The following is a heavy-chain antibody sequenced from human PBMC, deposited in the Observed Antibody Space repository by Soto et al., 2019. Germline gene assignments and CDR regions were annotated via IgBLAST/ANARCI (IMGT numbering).Heavy chain of an antibody. CDR3: AQKHDLDLRL. CDR1: GGSVSSNSAA. J-gene: IGHJ4*02. Sequence: SPTLSITCARSGGSVSSNSAAWNWIRQSPSRGLEWLGRTYYRSKWYHDYAVAVKSRITIDADTSKNKFSLRLNSVAHEVRAGNNSAQKHDLDLRLRGQESLITVT. V-gene: IGHV6-1*01. CDR2: TYYRSKWYH. D-gene: IGHD5-12*01.